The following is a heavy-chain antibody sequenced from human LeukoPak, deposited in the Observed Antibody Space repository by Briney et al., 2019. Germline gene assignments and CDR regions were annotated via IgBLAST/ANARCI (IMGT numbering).Heavy chain of an antibody. V-gene: IGHV3-30*18. J-gene: IGHJ4*02. Sequence: GGSLRLSCAASGFTFSSYGMHWVRQAPGKGLEWVAVISYDGSNKYYADSVKGRFTISRDNSKNTLYLQMNSLRAEDTAVYYCAKDHPMIVVVFDYWGQGTLVTVSS. CDR2: ISYDGSNK. D-gene: IGHD3-22*01. CDR3: AKDHPMIVVVFDY. CDR1: GFTFSSYG.